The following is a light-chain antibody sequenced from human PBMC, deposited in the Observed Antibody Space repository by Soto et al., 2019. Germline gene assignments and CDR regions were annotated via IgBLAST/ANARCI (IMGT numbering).Light chain of an antibody. V-gene: IGKV1-5*03. CDR1: QSISSW. J-gene: IGKJ1*01. CDR3: QQYNSYSRT. Sequence: SHMTPSPSTLSAFVLYRFTITFRSSQSISSWLAWYQQKPGKAPKLLIYKASLLESGVPSRFNGSGSGTEFTLTISSLQPDDFATYYCQQYNSYSRTFGQGTKV. CDR2: KAS.